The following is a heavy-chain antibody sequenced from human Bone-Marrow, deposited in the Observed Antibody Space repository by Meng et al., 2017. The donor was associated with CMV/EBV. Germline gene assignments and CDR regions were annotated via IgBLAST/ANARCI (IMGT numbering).Heavy chain of an antibody. CDR2: IIPIFGTA. J-gene: IGHJ5*02. CDR1: GGTFSSYA. Sequence: SVKVSCKASGGTFSSYAISWVRQAPGQGLEWMGGIIPIFGTANYAQKFQGRVTITTDESTSTAYMELSSLRSEDTAVYYCARLEDGSGWFDPWGQGTLVTVSS. CDR3: ARLEDGSGWFDP. V-gene: IGHV1-69*05. D-gene: IGHD3-10*01.